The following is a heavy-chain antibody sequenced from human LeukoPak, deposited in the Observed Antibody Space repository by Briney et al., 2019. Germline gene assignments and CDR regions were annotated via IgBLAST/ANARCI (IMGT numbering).Heavy chain of an antibody. J-gene: IGHJ4*02. CDR3: ARDPYCSSTSCYGIDY. Sequence: ASVKVSCKASGYTFPGYYMHWVRQAPGQGLEWMGWINPNSGSTNYAQKFQGRVTMTRDTSISTAYMELSRLRSDDTAVYYCARDPYCSSTSCYGIDYWGQGTLVTVSS. CDR2: INPNSGST. CDR1: GYTFPGYY. V-gene: IGHV1-2*02. D-gene: IGHD2-2*01.